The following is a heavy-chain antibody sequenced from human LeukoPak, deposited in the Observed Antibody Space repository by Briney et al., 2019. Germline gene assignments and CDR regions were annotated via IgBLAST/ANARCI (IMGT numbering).Heavy chain of an antibody. J-gene: IGHJ3*02. D-gene: IGHD5-24*01. CDR1: GFTFSNYW. V-gene: IGHV3-74*01. Sequence: GGSLRLSCTASGFTFSNYWIHWVRQPPGKGLVWVSRINNDGGGTIYADSVRGRFTISRDNAKNTLYLQMNSLGAEDTAVYYCARGGYNHAFDIWGQGIVVTVSS. CDR2: INNDGGGT. CDR3: ARGGYNHAFDI.